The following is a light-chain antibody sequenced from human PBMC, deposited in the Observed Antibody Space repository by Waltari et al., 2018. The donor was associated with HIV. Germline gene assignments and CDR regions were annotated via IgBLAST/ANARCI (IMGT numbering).Light chain of an antibody. CDR1: QNIDTF. V-gene: IGKV1-5*03. CDR3: KQYHTFPWT. Sequence: DIQMTQSPSTLSTSVGGTVTITCQASQNIDTFLAWYQQRPGNAPKLLIYGASTLQSGVPSRFGGSGSGTDFTLTITNLQPDDFATYSCKQYHTFPWTFGQGTRVEIK. J-gene: IGKJ1*01. CDR2: GAS.